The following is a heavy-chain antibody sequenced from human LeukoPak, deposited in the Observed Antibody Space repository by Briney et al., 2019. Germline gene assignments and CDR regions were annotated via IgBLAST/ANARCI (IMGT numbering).Heavy chain of an antibody. Sequence: SETLSLTCTVSGGSISSGSYYWSWIRQPAGKGLEWIGRIYTSGSTNYNPSLKSRVTISVDTSKNQFSLKLSSVTAADTAVYYCARAAHRRPAEYFQHWGQGTLVTVSS. V-gene: IGHV4-61*02. CDR2: IYTSGST. CDR3: ARAAHRRPAEYFQH. J-gene: IGHJ1*01. CDR1: GGSISSGSYY.